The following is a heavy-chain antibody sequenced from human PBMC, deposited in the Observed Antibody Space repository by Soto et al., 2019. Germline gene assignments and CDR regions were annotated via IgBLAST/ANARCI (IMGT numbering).Heavy chain of an antibody. CDR3: ARDRGYSGYDYSTGWESGIDY. V-gene: IGHV1-2*04. CDR1: GYTSTGYY. CDR2: INPNSGGT. D-gene: IGHD5-12*01. J-gene: IGHJ4*02. Sequence: ASVKVSCKASGYTSTGYYMHWVRQAPGQGLEWMGWINPNSGGTNYAQKFQGWVTMTRDTSISTAYMELSRLRSDDTAVYYCARDRGYSGYDYSTGWESGIDYWGQGTLVTVSS.